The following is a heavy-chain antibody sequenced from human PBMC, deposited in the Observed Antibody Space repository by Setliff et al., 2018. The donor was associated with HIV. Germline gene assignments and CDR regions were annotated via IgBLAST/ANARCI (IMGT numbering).Heavy chain of an antibody. Sequence: PGGSLRLSCAASGFTFDDYDMHWVRQAPGMGLEWVSGSSWNSGSIVYADSVKGRFTISRDNAKNSLYLQMNSLRAEDTALYYCAKKARRGYSYDDAFDIWGQGTLVTVSS. D-gene: IGHD5-18*01. CDR3: AKKARRGYSYDDAFDI. CDR2: SSWNSGSI. V-gene: IGHV3-9*01. J-gene: IGHJ3*02. CDR1: GFTFDDYD.